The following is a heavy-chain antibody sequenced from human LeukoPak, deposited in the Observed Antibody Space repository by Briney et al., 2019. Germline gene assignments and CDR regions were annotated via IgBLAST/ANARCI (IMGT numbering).Heavy chain of an antibody. J-gene: IGHJ4*02. CDR1: GFTFSSCA. D-gene: IGHD6-13*01. CDR3: AKNQLVTVYFDY. V-gene: IGHV3-23*01. CDR2: ISGSGGST. Sequence: GGSLRLPCAASGFTFSSCAMSWVRQAPGKGLEWVSAISGSGGSTYYADSVKGRFTISRDNSKNTLYLQMNSLRAEDTAVYYCAKNQLVTVYFDYWGQGTLVTVSS.